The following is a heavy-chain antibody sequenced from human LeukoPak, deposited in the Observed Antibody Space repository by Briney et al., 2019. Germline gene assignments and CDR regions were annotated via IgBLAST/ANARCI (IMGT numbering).Heavy chain of an antibody. Sequence: PSETLSLTCTVSGGSISSYYWSWLRQPPGKGLEWIGYIYYSGSTNYNPSLKSRVTISVDTSRNQFSLKLSSVTAADTAVYYCAGGDFDYVVPYWGQGTLVTVSS. CDR3: AGGDFDYVVPY. J-gene: IGHJ4*02. CDR1: GGSISSYY. CDR2: IYYSGST. V-gene: IGHV4-59*01. D-gene: IGHD4-17*01.